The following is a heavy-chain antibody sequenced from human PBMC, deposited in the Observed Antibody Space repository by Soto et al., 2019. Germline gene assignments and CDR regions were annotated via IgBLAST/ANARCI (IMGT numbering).Heavy chain of an antibody. CDR2: VKSKSEGGTT. D-gene: IGHD2-21*01. CDR3: VAGSPFEY. CDR1: GFIFRDAW. Sequence: GGSLRLSCAASGFIFRDAWISWVRQAPGKGLEWIGRVKSKSEGGTTDYAALVKGRFTVSRDDSINTVSLQMDSLKMEDTAVYFCVAGSPFEYWGQGTLVTVSS. V-gene: IGHV3-15*05. J-gene: IGHJ4*02.